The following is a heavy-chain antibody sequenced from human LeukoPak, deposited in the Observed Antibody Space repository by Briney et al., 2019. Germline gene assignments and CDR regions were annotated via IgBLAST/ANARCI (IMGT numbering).Heavy chain of an antibody. CDR1: GFSFSPTW. V-gene: IGHV3-74*03. CDR2: ITSDGTSI. CDR3: ARDWYHAIDY. Sequence: GGSLRLSCAASGFSFSPTWMHWVRRPPGQGLVWVARITSDGTSISYAESVKGRSTISRDNAKNTLYLQMNSLRVDDTAIYYCARDWYHAIDYWGQGTLVTVSS. J-gene: IGHJ4*02. D-gene: IGHD2-2*01.